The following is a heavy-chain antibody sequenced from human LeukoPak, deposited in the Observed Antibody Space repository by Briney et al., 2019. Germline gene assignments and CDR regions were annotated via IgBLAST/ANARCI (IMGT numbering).Heavy chain of an antibody. V-gene: IGHV4-59*01. CDR3: ATLNIVSSSGCFFRS. CDR1: GGYITNYY. CDR2: AYYSGSN. Sequence: PSETLSLTCHVSGGYITNYYWSWIRQPPGKGLEWIGYAYYSGSNEYNPSLRSRVTMSADATRNQFSLTLSSVTAADTAMYSFATLNIVSSSGCFFRSWGQGTLVSVSS. J-gene: IGHJ5*02. D-gene: IGHD2-21*01.